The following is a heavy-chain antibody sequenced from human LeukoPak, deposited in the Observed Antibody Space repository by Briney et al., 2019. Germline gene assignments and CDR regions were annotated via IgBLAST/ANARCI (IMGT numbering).Heavy chain of an antibody. J-gene: IGHJ4*02. D-gene: IGHD3-16*01. CDR2: IKQDGSEK. Sequence: GGSLRLSCAASGFTFSDYYMSWVRQAPGKGLEWVANIKQDGSEKYYVDSVKGRFTISRDNAKNSLYLQMNSLRAEDTAVYYCARDHDYSLGQGTLVTVSS. V-gene: IGHV3-7*01. CDR3: ARDHDYS. CDR1: GFTFSDYY.